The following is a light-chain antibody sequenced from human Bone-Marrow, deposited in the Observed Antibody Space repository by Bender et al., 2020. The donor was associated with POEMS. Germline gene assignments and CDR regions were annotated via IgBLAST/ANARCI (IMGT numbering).Light chain of an antibody. CDR2: SSH. CDR1: SSNIGAHA. V-gene: IGLV1-44*01. Sequence: QSVLTQPPSASGTPGQRVTISCSGGSSNIGAHAVTWYQHLPGTAPKLLIYSSHRRPSEVPDRFSASRSGTSASLAISGLQSEDEADYYCAVWDDSLNGWVFGGGTKLTVL. CDR3: AVWDDSLNGWV. J-gene: IGLJ3*02.